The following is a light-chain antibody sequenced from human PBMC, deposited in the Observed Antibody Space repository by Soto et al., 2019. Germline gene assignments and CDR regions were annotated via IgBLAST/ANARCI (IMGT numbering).Light chain of an antibody. Sequence: IVRAQSPTTLSMAPGERATLSCRASQSLNRDLAWYQQKPGQSPRLLIFGASIRATGIPARFSGSGSGTEFTLTIGSLHSEDCALYYCPHYNNLPGTFGQGTKVDIK. CDR2: GAS. CDR1: QSLNRD. J-gene: IGKJ1*01. CDR3: PHYNNLPGT. V-gene: IGKV3-15*01.